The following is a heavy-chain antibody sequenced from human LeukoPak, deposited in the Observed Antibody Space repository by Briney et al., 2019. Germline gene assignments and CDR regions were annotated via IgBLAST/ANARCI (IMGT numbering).Heavy chain of an antibody. CDR3: ARDSGSGGSCYLDY. CDR2: ISAYNGST. V-gene: IGHV1-18*01. J-gene: IGHJ4*02. Sequence: ASVKVSCKASGYTFTSYGISWVRQAPGQGLEWMGWISAYNGSTNYAQKLQGRVTMTTDTSTSTAYMELRSLRSDDTAVYYCARDSGSGGSCYLDYWGQGTLVTVSS. CDR1: GYTFTSYG. D-gene: IGHD2-15*01.